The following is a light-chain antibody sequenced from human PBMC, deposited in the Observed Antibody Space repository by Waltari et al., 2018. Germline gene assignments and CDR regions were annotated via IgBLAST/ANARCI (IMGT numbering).Light chain of an antibody. J-gene: IGLJ2*01. Sequence: QSALTQPASVSGSPGQSLTISCTGTNTDIGSYTLVSWYQQHPGKVPKVIMFEVNKRPSGVSNRFYGSKSGNTASLTFAGLHPEDEADYYCGSYEGTPRVVFGGGTKLTVL. CDR2: EVN. CDR1: NTDIGSYTL. CDR3: GSYEGTPRVV. V-gene: IGLV2-23*02.